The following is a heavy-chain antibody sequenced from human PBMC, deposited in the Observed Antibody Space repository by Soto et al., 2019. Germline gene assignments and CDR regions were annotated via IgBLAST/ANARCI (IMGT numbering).Heavy chain of an antibody. CDR1: GYTFTSYY. V-gene: IGHV1-46*03. J-gene: IGHJ3*02. CDR3: ARAGSSSWYGSTGDAFDI. Sequence: ASVKVSCKASGYTFTSYYMHWVRQAPGQGLEWMGIINPSGGSTGYAQKFQGRVTMTRDTSTSTVYMELSSLRSEDTAVYYCARAGSSSWYGSTGDAFDIWGQGTMVTVSS. CDR2: INPSGGST. D-gene: IGHD6-13*01.